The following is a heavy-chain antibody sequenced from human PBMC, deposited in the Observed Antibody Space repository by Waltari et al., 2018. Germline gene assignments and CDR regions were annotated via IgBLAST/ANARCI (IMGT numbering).Heavy chain of an antibody. J-gene: IGHJ6*03. D-gene: IGHD3-3*01. CDR2: IYTSGST. Sequence: QVQLQESGPGLVKPSETLSLTCTVSGGSISSYYWSWIRQPAGKGLEGIGRIYTSGSTNYNPSLKSRVTMSVDTSKNQFSLKLSSGTAADTAVYYCARGTYYDFWSGSRTYYYYMDVWGKGTTVTVSS. CDR3: ARGTYYDFWSGSRTYYYYMDV. V-gene: IGHV4-4*07. CDR1: GGSISSYY.